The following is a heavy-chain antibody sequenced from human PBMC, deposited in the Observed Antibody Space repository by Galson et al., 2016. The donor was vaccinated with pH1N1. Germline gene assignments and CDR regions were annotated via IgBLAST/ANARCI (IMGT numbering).Heavy chain of an antibody. CDR2: ISWNSGVT. CDR3: AKVDSYLSGWYDY. D-gene: IGHD6-19*01. CDR1: GFTFDDYA. V-gene: IGHV3-9*01. J-gene: IGHJ4*02. Sequence: SLRLSCAASGFTFDDYAMHWVRQAPGKGLEWVSGISWNSGVTGYADSVKGRFTISRDNAKNSLYLQMNSLRAEDTAFYYCAKVDSYLSGWYDYWGQGILVTVSS.